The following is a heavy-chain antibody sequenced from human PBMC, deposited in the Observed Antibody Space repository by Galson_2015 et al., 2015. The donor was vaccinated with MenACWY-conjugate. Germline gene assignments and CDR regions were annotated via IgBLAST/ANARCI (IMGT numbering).Heavy chain of an antibody. D-gene: IGHD1-26*01. Sequence: SVKVSCKASGGTFSSYAISWVRQAPGQGLEWMGGIIPIFGTANYAQKFQGRVTITADESTSTAYMELSSLRSEDTAVYYYASGRELLANFDYWGQGTLVTVSS. CDR1: GGTFSSYA. CDR3: ASGRELLANFDY. J-gene: IGHJ4*02. V-gene: IGHV1-69*13. CDR2: IIPIFGTA.